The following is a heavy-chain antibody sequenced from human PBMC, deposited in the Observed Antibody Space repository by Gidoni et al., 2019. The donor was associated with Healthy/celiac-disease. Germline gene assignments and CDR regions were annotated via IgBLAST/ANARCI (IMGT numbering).Heavy chain of an antibody. CDR2: INAGNGNT. V-gene: IGHV1-3*01. J-gene: IGHJ4*02. D-gene: IGHD6-19*01. Sequence: QVQLVQSGAEVKKPGASVKVSCKASGYTFTSYAMHWVRQAPGQRLEWMGWINAGNGNTKYSQKFQGRVTITRGTSASTAYMELSSLRSEDTAVYYCARGRQWLEIDYWGQGTLVTVSS. CDR1: GYTFTSYA. CDR3: ARGRQWLEIDY.